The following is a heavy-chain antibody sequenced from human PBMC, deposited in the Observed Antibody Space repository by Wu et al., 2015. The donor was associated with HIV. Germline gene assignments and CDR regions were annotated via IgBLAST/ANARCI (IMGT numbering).Heavy chain of an antibody. Sequence: QVQLVQSGTEVKKPGASVKVSCKASGYTFSNYGISWVRQAPGQGLEWMGWISPYNDNTNYAQKLQGRVTMTTDTSTSTAYMELRSLRSDDTAVYYCAREMSDYSYYYMDVWGKGTTVTVSS. D-gene: IGHD3-3*01. J-gene: IGHJ6*03. CDR3: AREMSDYSYYYMDV. CDR2: ISPYNDNT. V-gene: IGHV1-18*01. CDR1: GYTFSNYG.